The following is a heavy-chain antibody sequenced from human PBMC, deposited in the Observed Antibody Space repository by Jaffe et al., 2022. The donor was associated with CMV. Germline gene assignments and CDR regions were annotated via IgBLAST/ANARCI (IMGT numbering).Heavy chain of an antibody. CDR1: GFTFSSYW. J-gene: IGHJ6*03. CDR2: IKQDGSEK. Sequence: EVQLVESGGGLVQPGGSLRLSCAASGFTFSSYWMSWVRQAPGKGLEWVANIKQDGSEKYYVDSVKGRFTISRDNAKNSLYLQMNSLRAEDTAVYYCARDALLLWFGELSSYMDVWGKGTTVTVSS. V-gene: IGHV3-7*03. D-gene: IGHD3-10*01. CDR3: ARDALLLWFGELSSYMDV.